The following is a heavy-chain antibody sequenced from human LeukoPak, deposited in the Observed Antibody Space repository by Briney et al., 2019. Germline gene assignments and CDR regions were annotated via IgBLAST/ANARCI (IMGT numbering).Heavy chain of an antibody. D-gene: IGHD3-3*01. Sequence: PGGSLRLSRAASGFTFSSYWMSWVRQAPGKGLEWVANIKQDGSEKYYVDSVKGRFTISRDNAKNSLYLQMNSLRAEDTAVYYCARSDGRFLEWLPYYFDYWGQGTLVTVSS. CDR1: GFTFSSYW. CDR2: IKQDGSEK. J-gene: IGHJ4*02. V-gene: IGHV3-7*01. CDR3: ARSDGRFLEWLPYYFDY.